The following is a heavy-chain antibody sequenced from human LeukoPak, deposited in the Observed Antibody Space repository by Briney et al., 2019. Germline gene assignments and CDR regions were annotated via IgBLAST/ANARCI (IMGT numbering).Heavy chain of an antibody. CDR2: INPNSGGT. J-gene: IGHJ5*02. Sequence: VASVKVSCKTSGYTFTGYYMHWVRQAPGQGLEWMGRINPNSGGTNYAQKFQGRVTVTRDTSISTAYMELSSLRSEDTAVYYCARVGILNDFWSGYPFDPWGQGTLVTVSS. CDR1: GYTFTGYY. V-gene: IGHV1-2*06. D-gene: IGHD3-3*01. CDR3: ARVGILNDFWSGYPFDP.